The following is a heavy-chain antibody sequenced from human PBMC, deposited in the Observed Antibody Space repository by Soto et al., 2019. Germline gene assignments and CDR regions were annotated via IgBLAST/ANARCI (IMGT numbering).Heavy chain of an antibody. CDR3: ARDLTNIRRTWLGSDNYYYGMDV. D-gene: IGHD3-10*01. CDR2: ISTSGNII. Sequence: SLILSGVPSGFSSRRYELNWVRQAPCQGLEWVGYISTSGNIIHYADSVRGRFTLSRDSAKNSLYLQMNSLRAEDTAVYYCARDLTNIRRTWLGSDNYYYGMDVWGQGTTVTASS. V-gene: IGHV3-48*03. J-gene: IGHJ6*02. CDR1: GFSSRRYE.